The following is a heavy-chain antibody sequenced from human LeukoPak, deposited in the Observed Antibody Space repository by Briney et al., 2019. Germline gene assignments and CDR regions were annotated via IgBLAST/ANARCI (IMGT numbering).Heavy chain of an antibody. V-gene: IGHV3-11*04. J-gene: IGHJ4*02. CDR1: GFTFSNYY. Sequence: GGSLRLSCAASGFTFSNYYMGWIRQAPGKGLEWVSYISSSGNIIHYADSVKGRFTISRDNTKNSLFLQMNSLRAEDTAVYYCAKDGDQMYEVYDYRGQGTPVTLSS. D-gene: IGHD1-14*01. CDR2: ISSSGNII. CDR3: AKDGDQMYEVYDY.